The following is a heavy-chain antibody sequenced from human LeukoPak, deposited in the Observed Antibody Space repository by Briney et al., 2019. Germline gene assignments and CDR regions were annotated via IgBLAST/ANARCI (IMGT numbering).Heavy chain of an antibody. Sequence: ASVKVSCKASGYTFTSYDINWVREATGQGLEWMGWVNPNSGNTGYAQKFQGRVTMTMDPSINTAYMELSSLRSEDTAVYYCARRSDDYDSSAYYHWGQGTLVTVSS. CDR3: ARRSDDYDSSAYYH. V-gene: IGHV1-8*02. CDR1: GYTFTSYD. D-gene: IGHD3-22*01. CDR2: VNPNSGNT. J-gene: IGHJ4*02.